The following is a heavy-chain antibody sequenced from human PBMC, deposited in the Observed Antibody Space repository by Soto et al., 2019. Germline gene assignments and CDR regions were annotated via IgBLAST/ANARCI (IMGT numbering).Heavy chain of an antibody. CDR3: ARESGDLTSNFDY. V-gene: IGHV3-49*03. CDR1: GFTFGDYA. CDR2: IRSRAYGVTP. Sequence: PGGSLRLSCTASGFTFGDYAMSWFRQAPGKGLEWVGFIRSRAYGVTPEYAASVKGRFTIPRDYSKSIAYLQINSLRPEGRAVYYCARESGDLTSNFDYWGQGKLVTVS. J-gene: IGHJ4*02. D-gene: IGHD3-10*01.